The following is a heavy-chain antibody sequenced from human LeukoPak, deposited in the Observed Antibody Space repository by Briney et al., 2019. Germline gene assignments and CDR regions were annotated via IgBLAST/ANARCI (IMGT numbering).Heavy chain of an antibody. Sequence: PSETLSLTCAVSGYSISSGYYWGWIRQPPGAGLEWIGSVYHSGSTHYNPSLKSRVTISIDTSKNQFSLKLSSVTAADTAVYYCARRPRGHDILTGYFDYWGQGTLVTVSS. CDR3: ARRPRGHDILTGYFDY. CDR2: VYHSGST. D-gene: IGHD3-9*01. CDR1: GYSISSGYY. J-gene: IGHJ4*02. V-gene: IGHV4-38-2*01.